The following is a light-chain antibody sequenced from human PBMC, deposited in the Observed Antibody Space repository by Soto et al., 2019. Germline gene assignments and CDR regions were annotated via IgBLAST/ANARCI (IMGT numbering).Light chain of an antibody. V-gene: IGKV1-8*01. CDR3: QQYYSYPPWT. CDR1: QGISSY. Sequence: IRVTQSPSSFAASTGDRVTITCRASQGISSYLAWYQQKPGKAPKLLIYAASTLQSGVPSRFSGSGSGTDFTLTISCLQSEDFATYYCQQYYSYPPWTFGQGTKVDIK. CDR2: AAS. J-gene: IGKJ1*01.